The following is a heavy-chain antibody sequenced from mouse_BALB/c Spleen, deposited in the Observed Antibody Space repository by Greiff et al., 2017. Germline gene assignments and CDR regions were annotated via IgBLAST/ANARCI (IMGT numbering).Heavy chain of an antibody. D-gene: IGHD2-14*01. CDR2: INPNNGDT. CDR3: ATQAAYYRYDGGGDYYAMDY. V-gene: IGHV1-26*01. CDR1: GYTFTDYY. J-gene: IGHJ4*01. Sequence: EVQLQQSGPELVKPGASVKMSCKASGYTFTDYYMKWVKQSHGKSLEWIGDINPNNGDTFYNQKFKGKATLTVDKSSSTAYMQLNSLTSEDSAVYYCATQAAYYRYDGGGDYYAMDYWGQGTSVTVSS.